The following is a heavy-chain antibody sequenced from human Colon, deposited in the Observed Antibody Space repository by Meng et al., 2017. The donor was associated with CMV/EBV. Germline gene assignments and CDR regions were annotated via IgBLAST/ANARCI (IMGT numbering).Heavy chain of an antibody. Sequence: GESLKISCAASGFTFSDSAMHWVRQTSGKGLEWVGLISNDGVIKYYGDSVKGRCTISRDSSSSTLYMQLNDLRPDDTAVYYCAKVMSSSSPAFDSWGQGTLVTVSS. J-gene: IGHJ4*02. D-gene: IGHD6-6*01. V-gene: IGHV3-30*04. CDR2: ISNDGVIK. CDR3: AKVMSSSSPAFDS. CDR1: GFTFSDSA.